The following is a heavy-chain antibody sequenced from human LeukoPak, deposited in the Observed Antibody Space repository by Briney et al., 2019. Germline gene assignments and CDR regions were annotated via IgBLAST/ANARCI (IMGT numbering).Heavy chain of an antibody. CDR3: ARAPMTTVTESVD. Sequence: GGSLRLSCAASGFTFSSYSMNWVRQAPGKGLEWVSYISSSSSTIYCADSVKGRFTTSRDNAKNSLYLQMNSLRAEDTAVYYCARAPMTTVTESVDWGQGTLVTVSS. CDR1: GFTFSSYS. V-gene: IGHV3-48*01. J-gene: IGHJ4*02. D-gene: IGHD4-17*01. CDR2: ISSSSSTI.